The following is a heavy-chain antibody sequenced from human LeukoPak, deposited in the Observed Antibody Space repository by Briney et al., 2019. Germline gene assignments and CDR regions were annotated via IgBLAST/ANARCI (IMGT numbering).Heavy chain of an antibody. J-gene: IGHJ4*02. CDR3: ARASYYDSTAYIFDY. CDR2: IYYSGST. D-gene: IGHD3-22*01. V-gene: IGHV4-59*01. CDR1: GGSISTYY. Sequence: PSETLSLTCTVSGGSISTYYWSRIRQPSGKGLEWIGYIYYSGSTTYNPSLKSRLTISVDTSKNQFSLKLSSVTTADTAVYYCARASYYDSTAYIFDYWGQGTLVTVSS.